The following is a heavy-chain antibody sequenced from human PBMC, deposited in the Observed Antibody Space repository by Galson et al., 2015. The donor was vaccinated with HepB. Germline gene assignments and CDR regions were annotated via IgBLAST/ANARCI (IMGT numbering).Heavy chain of an antibody. CDR2: IKSKTDGGTT. D-gene: IGHD3-3*01. J-gene: IGHJ4*02. Sequence: SLRLSCAASGFTFSNAWMSWVRQAPGKGLEWVGRIKSKTDGGTTDYAAPVKGRFTISRDDSKNTLYLQMNSLKTEDTAVYYCTTVRYCDFWSGYYSEGWGYWGQGTLVTVSS. CDR3: TTVRYCDFWSGYYSEGWGY. CDR1: GFTFSNAW. V-gene: IGHV3-15*01.